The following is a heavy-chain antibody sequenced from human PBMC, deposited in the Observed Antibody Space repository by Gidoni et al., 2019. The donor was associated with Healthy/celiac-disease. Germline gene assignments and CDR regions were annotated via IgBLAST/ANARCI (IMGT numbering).Heavy chain of an antibody. CDR1: GFPFSSYA. J-gene: IGHJ3*02. D-gene: IGHD1-7*01. CDR3: AKEMNYAGGFDI. V-gene: IGHV3-23*01. CDR2: ISGSGGST. Sequence: EVQLLESGGGLVQLGGSLGISWSASGFPFSSYAMCWVRQAPGKGLGWVSAISGSGGSTYYADSVKGRFTISRDNSKNTLYLQMNSLRAEDTAVYYCAKEMNYAGGFDIWGQGTMVTVSS.